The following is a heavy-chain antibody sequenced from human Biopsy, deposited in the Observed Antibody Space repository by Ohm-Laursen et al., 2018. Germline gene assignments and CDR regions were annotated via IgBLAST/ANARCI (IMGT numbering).Heavy chain of an antibody. CDR3: ARDPLNGHKHFDY. CDR1: GGTFSNYG. J-gene: IGHJ4*02. Sequence: SSEKVSCKAPGGTFSNYGVHWVRQAPGQGLEWVGYINCKTGATNYAQKFQGTVTMTRDTSISTAYLALGSLRSADTAIYYCARDPLNGHKHFDYWGQGSLVTASP. D-gene: IGHD2-8*01. V-gene: IGHV1-2*02. CDR2: INCKTGAT.